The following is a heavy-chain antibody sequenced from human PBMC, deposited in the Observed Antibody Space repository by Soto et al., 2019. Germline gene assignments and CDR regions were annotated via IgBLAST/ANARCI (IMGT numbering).Heavy chain of an antibody. V-gene: IGHV3-49*04. CDR3: TRKGNDYGEFDY. CDR2: IRSKAYGGTT. J-gene: IGHJ4*02. D-gene: IGHD4-17*01. CDR1: GFTFGDYA. Sequence: GGSLRLSCTASGFTFGDYAMSWVRQAPGKGLEWVGFIRSKAYGGTTEYAASVKGRFTISRDDSKSIAYLQMNSLKTEDTAVYYCTRKGNDYGEFDYWGQGTLVTVSS.